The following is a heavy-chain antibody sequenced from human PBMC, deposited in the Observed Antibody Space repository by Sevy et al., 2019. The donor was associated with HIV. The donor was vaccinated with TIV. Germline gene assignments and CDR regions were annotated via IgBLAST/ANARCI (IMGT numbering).Heavy chain of an antibody. V-gene: IGHV1-58*01. J-gene: IGHJ6*02. D-gene: IGHD3-3*01. CDR3: AAATKSYNDFWSGSAFYYGMDV. CDR1: GFTFTKSA. CDR2: IVVGSGNT. Sequence: ASVKVSCKASGFTFTKSAVQWVRQTRGQRLEWIGWIVVGSGNTNYAQKFQERVTITRDMSTSTVYMELSSLRSEDTAVYYCAAATKSYNDFWSGSAFYYGMDVWGQGTTVTVSS.